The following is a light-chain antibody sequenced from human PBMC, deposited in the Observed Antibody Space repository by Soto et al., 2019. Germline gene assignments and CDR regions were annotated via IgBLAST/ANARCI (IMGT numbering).Light chain of an antibody. CDR2: GDN. J-gene: IGLJ3*02. CDR1: SSDVGGYDY. CDR3: QSYDSGLTPWV. V-gene: IGLV2-14*03. Sequence: QSALTQPASVSGSPGQSITISCTGTSSDVGGYDYVSWYQLHPGKAPKLLIYGDNNRPSGVPDRFSGSKSGTSASLAITGLQAEDEADYYCQSYDSGLTPWVFGGGTKLTVL.